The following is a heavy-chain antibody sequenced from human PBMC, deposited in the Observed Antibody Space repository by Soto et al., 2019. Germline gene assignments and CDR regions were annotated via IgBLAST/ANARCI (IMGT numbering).Heavy chain of an antibody. CDR3: AKGGIVGASSRFDY. J-gene: IGHJ4*02. V-gene: IGHV3-23*01. Sequence: GGSLRLSCAASGFTFSSYAMSWVRQAPGKGLEWVSAISGSGGSTYYADSVKGRFTIARDNSKNTLYLQMNSVRAEDTAVYYCAKGGIVGASSRFDYWGQGTLVTVSS. CDR2: ISGSGGST. CDR1: GFTFSSYA. D-gene: IGHD1-26*01.